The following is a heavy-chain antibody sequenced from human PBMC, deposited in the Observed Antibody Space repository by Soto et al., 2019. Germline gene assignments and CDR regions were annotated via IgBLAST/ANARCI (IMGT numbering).Heavy chain of an antibody. D-gene: IGHD3-10*01. CDR1: GGSISSSSYY. V-gene: IGHV4-39*01. J-gene: IGHJ6*02. CDR2: IYYRGST. Sequence: SETLSLTCTVSGGSISSSSYYWGWISQPPGKGIEWIGSIYYRGSTYYNPSLKIRVIISVDTSKNQFSLKLSSVTAADTVVYYCARHGGLKGSYFYGMDVWGQGTTVS. CDR3: ARHGGLKGSYFYGMDV.